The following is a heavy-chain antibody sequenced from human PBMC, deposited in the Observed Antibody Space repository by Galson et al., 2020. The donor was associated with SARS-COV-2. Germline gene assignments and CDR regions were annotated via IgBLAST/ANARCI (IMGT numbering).Heavy chain of an antibody. CDR3: ARTDWELQGWFDP. V-gene: IGHV3-64*01. D-gene: IGHD1-7*01. Sequence: GGSLRLSCAASGFIFSDYAMHWVRQAPGKGLEYVSAISSNGGSTYYANSVKGRFTISRDNSQNTLYLQMDRLRPEDMAVYYCARTDWELQGWFDPWGQGTLVTVSS. J-gene: IGHJ5*02. CDR1: GFIFSDYA. CDR2: ISSNGGST.